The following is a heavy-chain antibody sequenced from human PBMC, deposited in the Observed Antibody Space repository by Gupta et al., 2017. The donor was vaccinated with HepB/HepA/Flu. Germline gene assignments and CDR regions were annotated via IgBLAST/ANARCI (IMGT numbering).Heavy chain of an antibody. CDR2: IWYDGSNE. V-gene: IGHV3-33*01. J-gene: IGHJ4*02. D-gene: IGHD3-3*01. CDR3: AREVARGYLLGSFDY. Sequence: SSYCMHWVRQAPGKGLEWVAVIWYDGSNEYYADSVKGRFTISRDNSKNTLYLQMNSLRAEDTAVYYCAREVARGYLLGSFDYWGQGTLVTVSS. CDR1: SSYC.